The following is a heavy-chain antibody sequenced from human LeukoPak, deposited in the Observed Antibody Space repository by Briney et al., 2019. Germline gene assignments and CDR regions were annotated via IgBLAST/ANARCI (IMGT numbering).Heavy chain of an antibody. V-gene: IGHV1-2*02. D-gene: IGHD4-23*01. Sequence: ASVKVSCKASGYXFTGYYIHWVRQAPGQGLEWMGWINPNSGGTNYAQKFQGRVTMTRDTSITTAYMELSRLSSDDTAVYYCARHPGKVTNDWYFDLWGRGTLVTVSS. CDR2: INPNSGGT. CDR1: GYXFTGYY. CDR3: ARHPGKVTNDWYFDL. J-gene: IGHJ2*01.